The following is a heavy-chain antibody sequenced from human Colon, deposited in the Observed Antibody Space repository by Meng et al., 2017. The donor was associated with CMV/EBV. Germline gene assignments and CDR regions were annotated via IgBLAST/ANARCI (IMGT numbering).Heavy chain of an antibody. V-gene: IGHV4-61*01. J-gene: IGHJ6*02. CDR2: IFYSVST. CDR1: GASVNSGSYY. CDR3: ARDATSCSGGTCYFLGMDV. Sequence: SETLSLTCNVSGASVNSGSYYWSWIRQSPRKGLEWIGYIFYSVSTNYNPSLESRVSISGDPSKNQFSLKLRSVTAADTAVYYCARDATSCSGGTCYFLGMDVWGQGTTVTVSS. D-gene: IGHD2-15*01.